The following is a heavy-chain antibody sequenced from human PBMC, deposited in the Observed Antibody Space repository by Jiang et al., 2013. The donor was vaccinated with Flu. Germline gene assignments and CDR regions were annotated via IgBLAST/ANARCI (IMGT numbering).Heavy chain of an antibody. CDR1: GYTFTGYY. CDR3: ARDLSPPYCSSTSCYTNWFDP. V-gene: IGHV1-2*04. CDR2: INPNSGGT. J-gene: IGHJ5*02. Sequence: GAEVKKPGASVKVSCKASGYTFTGYYMHWVRQAPGQGLEWMGWINPNSGGTNYAQKFQGWVTMTRDTSISTAYMELSRLRSDDTAVYYCARDLSPPYCSSTSCYTNWFDPWGQGTLVTVSS. D-gene: IGHD2-2*02.